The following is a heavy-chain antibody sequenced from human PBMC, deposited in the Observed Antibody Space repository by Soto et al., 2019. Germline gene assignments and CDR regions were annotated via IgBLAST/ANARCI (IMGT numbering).Heavy chain of an antibody. Sequence: QVQLVASGGGVVQPGRSLSLSCAASGFTLSGHGLHWVRQAPGKGLEWVAVVTHDGTERHYPDSVKGRFTITRDISKNTFYLQMNSLRVEDTAMYYCAREKNSGYYRTVDYWCQGTLVTVSS. CDR2: VTHDGTER. CDR3: AREKNSGYYRTVDY. V-gene: IGHV3-30*03. J-gene: IGHJ4*02. D-gene: IGHD3-10*01. CDR1: GFTLSGHG.